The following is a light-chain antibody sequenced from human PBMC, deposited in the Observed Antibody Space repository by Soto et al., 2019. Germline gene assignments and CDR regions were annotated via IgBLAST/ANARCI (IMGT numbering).Light chain of an antibody. CDR1: QSVNSN. CDR2: AAS. Sequence: EIVLTQSPATLSVSPGERATLSCRASQSVNSNLAWYQQKPGQAPRLLIYAASTRATGMPARFSGSGSGTEFTLTISSLQSEDFAVYYCQQYNNWPLTFGGGTKVDIK. V-gene: IGKV3-15*01. CDR3: QQYNNWPLT. J-gene: IGKJ4*01.